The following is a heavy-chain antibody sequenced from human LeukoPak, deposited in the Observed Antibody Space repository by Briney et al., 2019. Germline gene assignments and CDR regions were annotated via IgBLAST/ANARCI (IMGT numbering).Heavy chain of an antibody. Sequence: GRSLRLSCTASGFTFGDYAMSWFRQAPGKGLEWVGFIRSKAYGGTTEYAASVKGRFTISRDDSKSIAYLQMNSLKTEDTAVYYCTRDRDSSSWYRGAKFGFDYWGPGTLVTVSS. J-gene: IGHJ4*02. CDR2: IRSKAYGGTT. V-gene: IGHV3-49*03. D-gene: IGHD6-13*01. CDR3: TRDRDSSSWYRGAKFGFDY. CDR1: GFTFGDYA.